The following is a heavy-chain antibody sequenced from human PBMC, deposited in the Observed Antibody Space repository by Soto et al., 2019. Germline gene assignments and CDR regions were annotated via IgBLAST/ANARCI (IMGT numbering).Heavy chain of an antibody. D-gene: IGHD2-15*01. CDR2: IYYSGST. Sequence: HLQLKESGPGLVKPSETLSLTCTVSGGSISSSSYYWGWIRQPPGKGLEWIGSIYYSGSTYYNPSLKSRVTISVDTSKNQFSLKLSSVTAADTAVYYCARYEDCSGGSCYYYYYYYMDVWAKGTTVIVSS. CDR1: GGSISSSSYY. V-gene: IGHV4-39*01. J-gene: IGHJ6*03. CDR3: ARYEDCSGGSCYYYYYYYMDV.